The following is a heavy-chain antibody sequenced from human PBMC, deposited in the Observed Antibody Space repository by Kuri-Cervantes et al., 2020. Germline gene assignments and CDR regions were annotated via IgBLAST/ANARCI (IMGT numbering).Heavy chain of an antibody. CDR3: ARRPYVYGDYYFDY. D-gene: IGHD4-17*01. J-gene: IGHJ4*02. V-gene: IGHV4-39*02. Sequence: SETLSLTCTVSGGPISSRSHYWAWIRQPPGKGLEWIGSIYFTGSTYYNPSLSGRVTMSVDTSKNHFSLKLNSVTAADTAVFYCARRPYVYGDYYFDYWGQGTLVTVSS. CDR2: IYFTGST. CDR1: GGPISSRSHY.